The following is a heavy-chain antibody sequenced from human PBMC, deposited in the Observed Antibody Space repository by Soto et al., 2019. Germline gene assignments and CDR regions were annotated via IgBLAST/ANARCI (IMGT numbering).Heavy chain of an antibody. Sequence: ASVKVSCKASGYTFTGYYMHWVRQAPGQGLEWMGWINPNSGGTNYAQKFQGWVTMTRDTSISTAYMELNRLRSNDTAVYYCAFFFSCYGDHRDLHSFPTRRSSDL. D-gene: IGHD4-17*01. CDR2: INPNSGGT. CDR3: AFFFSCYGDHRDLHSFPTRRSSDL. J-gene: IGHJ2*01. CDR1: GYTFTGYY. V-gene: IGHV1-2*04.